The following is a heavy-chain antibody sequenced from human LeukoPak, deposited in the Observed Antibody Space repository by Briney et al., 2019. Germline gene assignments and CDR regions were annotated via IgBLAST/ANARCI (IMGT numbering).Heavy chain of an antibody. CDR2: IYYSGNT. V-gene: IGHV4-59*01. Sequence: SETLSLTCTVSGGSISSYYWSWTRQPPGKGLEWIGYIYYSGNTNYNPSLKSRVTISVDTSKNQFSLKLSSVTAADTAVYYCARMMDIVATIGFDPWGQGTLVTVSS. J-gene: IGHJ5*02. CDR3: ARMMDIVATIGFDP. CDR1: GGSISSYY. D-gene: IGHD5-12*01.